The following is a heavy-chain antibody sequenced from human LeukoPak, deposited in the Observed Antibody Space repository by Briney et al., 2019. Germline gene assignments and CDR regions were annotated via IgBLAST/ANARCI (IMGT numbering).Heavy chain of an antibody. Sequence: SETLSLTCAVYGGSFSGYYWSWIRQPPGKGLEWIGEINHSGSTNYNPSLKSRVTISVDTSKNQFSLKLSSVTAADTAVYYCARGLDYDFWSGYILDYWGQGTLVTVSS. CDR3: ARGLDYDFWSGYILDY. CDR2: INHSGST. D-gene: IGHD3-3*01. CDR1: GGSFSGYY. V-gene: IGHV4-34*01. J-gene: IGHJ4*02.